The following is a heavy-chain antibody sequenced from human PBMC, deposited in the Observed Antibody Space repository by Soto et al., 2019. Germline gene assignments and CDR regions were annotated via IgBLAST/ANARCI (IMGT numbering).Heavy chain of an antibody. CDR3: ERAAAAGTTLDY. CDR1: GGSISSSNW. D-gene: IGHD6-13*01. Sequence: QVQLQESGPGLVKPSGTLSLTCAVSGGSISSSNWWSWVRQPPGKGLEWIGEIYHSGSTNYNPSLKSRVXXXVXKTTNQFALKLISVTAADTAVYYCERAAAAGTTLDYWGQGTLVTVSS. V-gene: IGHV4-4*02. CDR2: IYHSGST. J-gene: IGHJ4*02.